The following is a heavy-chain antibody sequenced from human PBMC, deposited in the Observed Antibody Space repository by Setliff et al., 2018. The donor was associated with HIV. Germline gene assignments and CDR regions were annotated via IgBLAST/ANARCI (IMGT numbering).Heavy chain of an antibody. Sequence: PSETLSLTCAVSGYSISSGYYWGWIRQPPGKGLEWIGSIYHSGSTYYNPSLKSRVTISVDTSKNQFSLKLSSVTAADTAVYYCARYSGGSFYNFWSGDYYYYGMDVWGQGTTVTVSS. D-gene: IGHD3-3*01. V-gene: IGHV4-38-2*01. J-gene: IGHJ6*02. CDR1: GYSISSGYY. CDR3: ARYSGGSFYNFWSGDYYYYGMDV. CDR2: IYHSGST.